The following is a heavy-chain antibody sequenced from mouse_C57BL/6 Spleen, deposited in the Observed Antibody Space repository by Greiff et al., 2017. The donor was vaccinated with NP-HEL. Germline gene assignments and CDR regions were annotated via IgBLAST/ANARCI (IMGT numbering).Heavy chain of an antibody. CDR2: ISSGGSYT. J-gene: IGHJ3*01. V-gene: IGHV5-6*01. Sequence: EVKLMESGGDLVKPGGSLKLSCAASGFTFSSYGMSWVRQTPDKRLEWVATISSGGSYTYYPDSVKGRFTISRDNAKNTLYLQMSSLKSEDTAMYYCARLQDSSGRFADWGQGTLVTVSA. D-gene: IGHD3-2*02. CDR3: ARLQDSSGRFAD. CDR1: GFTFSSYG.